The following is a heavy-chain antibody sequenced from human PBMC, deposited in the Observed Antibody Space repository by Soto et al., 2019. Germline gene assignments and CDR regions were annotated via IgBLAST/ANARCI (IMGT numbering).Heavy chain of an antibody. V-gene: IGHV3-21*01. Sequence: GSLRLSCAASGFSFSSYSMNWVRQAPGKGLEWVSSISTSSSHIYYADSVKGRFTISRDNAKNSLYLQMNSLRDEDTAVYYCARDLPWGGPYYFDYWGQGTLVTVSS. CDR1: GFSFSSYS. CDR2: ISTSSSHI. CDR3: ARDLPWGGPYYFDY. J-gene: IGHJ4*02. D-gene: IGHD1-26*01.